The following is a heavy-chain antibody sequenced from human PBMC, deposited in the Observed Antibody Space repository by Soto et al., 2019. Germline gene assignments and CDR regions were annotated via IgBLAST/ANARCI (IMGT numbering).Heavy chain of an antibody. J-gene: IGHJ5*02. CDR2: IYYSGST. D-gene: IGHD3-22*01. CDR3: ARDFIYYDSSGYRRWFDP. CDR1: GGSVSSGSYY. V-gene: IGHV4-61*01. Sequence: SETLSLTCTVSGGSVSSGSYYWSWIRQPPGKGLEWIGYIYYSGSTNYNPSLKSRVTISVDTSKNQFSLKLSSVTAADTAVYYCARDFIYYDSSGYRRWFDPWGQGTLVTVSS.